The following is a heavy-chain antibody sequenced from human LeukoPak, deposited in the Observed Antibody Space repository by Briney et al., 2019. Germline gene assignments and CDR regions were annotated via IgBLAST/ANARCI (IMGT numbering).Heavy chain of an antibody. D-gene: IGHD6-13*01. CDR3: ARQPRIAAAGTHWFDP. J-gene: IGHJ5*02. Sequence: ASVKVSCKASGYTFTSYGISWVRQAPGQGLEWMGWISAYNGNTNYAQKLQGRVTMTTDTSTSTAYMELRSLRSDDTAVYYCARQPRIAAAGTHWFDPWGQGTLVTVSS. CDR2: ISAYNGNT. CDR1: GYTFTSYG. V-gene: IGHV1-18*01.